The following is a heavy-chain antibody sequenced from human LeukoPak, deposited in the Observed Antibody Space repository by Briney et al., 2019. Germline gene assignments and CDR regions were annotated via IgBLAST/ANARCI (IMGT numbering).Heavy chain of an antibody. Sequence: SETLSLTCAVSGGPISSSNWWSWVRQPPGKGLEWIGEIYHSGSTNYYPSLKSRVTILLDKSKNQFSLKLSSVTAADTAVYYCARDLGYCSGGRCDDPWGQGTLVTVSS. J-gene: IGHJ5*02. CDR3: ARDLGYCSGGRCDDP. V-gene: IGHV4-4*02. CDR1: GGPISSSNW. CDR2: IYHSGST. D-gene: IGHD2-15*01.